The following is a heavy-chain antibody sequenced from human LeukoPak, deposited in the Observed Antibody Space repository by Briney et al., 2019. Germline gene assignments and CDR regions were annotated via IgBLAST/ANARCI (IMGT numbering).Heavy chain of an antibody. CDR1: GFTFSSYG. Sequence: GGSLRLSCAASGFTFSSYGMHWVRQAPGKGLEWVAFIRYDGSNKYYADSVKGRFTISRDNSKNTLYLQMNSLRAEDTAVYYCAKDRVRSSWLHYYYYYMDVWGKGTMVTVSS. V-gene: IGHV3-30*02. D-gene: IGHD6-13*01. CDR2: IRYDGSNK. CDR3: AKDRVRSSWLHYYYYYMDV. J-gene: IGHJ6*03.